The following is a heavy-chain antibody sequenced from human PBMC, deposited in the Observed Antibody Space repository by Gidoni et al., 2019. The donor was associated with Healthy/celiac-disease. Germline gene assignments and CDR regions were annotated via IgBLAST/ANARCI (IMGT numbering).Heavy chain of an antibody. J-gene: IGHJ6*02. V-gene: IGHV3-30*18. Sequence: GLEWVAVISYDGSNKYYADSVKGRFTISRDNSKNTLYLQMNSLRAEDTAVYYCAKDWVMVRGVIIYYYYYGMDVWGQGTTVTVSS. CDR2: ISYDGSNK. CDR3: AKDWVMVRGVIIYYYYYGMDV. D-gene: IGHD3-10*01.